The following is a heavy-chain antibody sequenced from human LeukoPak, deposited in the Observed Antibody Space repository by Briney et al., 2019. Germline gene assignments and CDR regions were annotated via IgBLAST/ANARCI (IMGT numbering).Heavy chain of an antibody. D-gene: IGHD6-19*01. J-gene: IGHJ4*02. V-gene: IGHV3-23*01. CDR2: ISGSGGST. CDR3: AKDRPFGYSSGWYYFDY. CDR1: GFTFSSYA. Sequence: GGSLRLSCAASGFTFSSYAMSWVRQAPGKGLEWVSAISGSGGSTYYADSVKGRFTISRDNSKNTLYLQMNSLRAEDTAVYYCAKDRPFGYSSGWYYFDYWGQGTLVTVSS.